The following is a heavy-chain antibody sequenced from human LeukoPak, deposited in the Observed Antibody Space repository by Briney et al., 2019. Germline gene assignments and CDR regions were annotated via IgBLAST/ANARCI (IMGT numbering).Heavy chain of an antibody. J-gene: IGHJ5*02. Sequence: ASQTRSLTCTVSGGSISSGAYYWSWIRQPPGKGLEWIGYTYYSGSTYYNPSLKSRVTISVDTSKNQFSLKLSSVTAADTAVYYCARAKGRYDLDSSGWYWFDPWGQGTLVTVSS. CDR2: TYYSGST. CDR1: GGSISSGAYY. CDR3: ARAKGRYDLDSSGWYWFDP. V-gene: IGHV4-30-4*01. D-gene: IGHD6-19*01.